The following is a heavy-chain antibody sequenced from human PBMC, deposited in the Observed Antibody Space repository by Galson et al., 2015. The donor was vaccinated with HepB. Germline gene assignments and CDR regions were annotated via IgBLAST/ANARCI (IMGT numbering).Heavy chain of an antibody. V-gene: IGHV3-23*01. CDR3: ARGDDSGSYRYHLDF. CDR2: VTGSGGTT. J-gene: IGHJ4*02. Sequence: SLRLSCAASGFTFNSYTMSWVRQAPGKGLEWVSGVTGSGGTTYYADSVKGRFIVSRDNSKTTLYLEMNSLRAEDTAVYYCARGDDSGSYRYHLDFWGQGTLVTVSS. D-gene: IGHD3-16*02. CDR1: GFTFNSYT.